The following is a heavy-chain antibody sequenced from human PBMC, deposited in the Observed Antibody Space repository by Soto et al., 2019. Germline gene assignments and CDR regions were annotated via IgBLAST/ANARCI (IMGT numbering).Heavy chain of an antibody. Sequence: SETLSLTCTVSGGSVNSDYYYWTWIRQPPGKGLEWIGYIYNSGRTNYNPSLKSRVSISMDTSRNQFSLKLTSVTAADTAVFYYAREYSNSPEAFDIWGQGSLVTVSS. CDR2: IYNSGRT. D-gene: IGHD1-26*01. V-gene: IGHV4-61*01. CDR3: AREYSNSPEAFDI. J-gene: IGHJ4*02. CDR1: GGSVNSDYYY.